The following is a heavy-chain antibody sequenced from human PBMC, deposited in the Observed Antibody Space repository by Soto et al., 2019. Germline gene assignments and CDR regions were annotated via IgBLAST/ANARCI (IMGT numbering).Heavy chain of an antibody. Sequence: SETLSLTCTVSVGSLSSYYWAWIRQPPGKGLEWIANIYYSGSTFYNPSLKIRVTISLDTSKNQFSLKLRSVTAADTAVYYCARHEAGWYFDSWGQGTLVTVSS. CDR3: ARHEAGWYFDS. D-gene: IGHD6-25*01. V-gene: IGHV4-39*01. J-gene: IGHJ4*02. CDR1: VGSLSSYY. CDR2: IYYSGST.